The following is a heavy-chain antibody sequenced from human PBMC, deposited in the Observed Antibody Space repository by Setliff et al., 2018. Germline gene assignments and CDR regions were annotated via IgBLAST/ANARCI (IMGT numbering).Heavy chain of an antibody. CDR3: ARERIGVPRSYRDTFDI. CDR2: XXXXXXXX. CDR1: GFTFSSYA. V-gene: IGHV3-30*01. Sequence: GGSLRLSCAASGFTFSSYAMHWVRQTPGXXXXXXXXXXXXXXXXXXXXSVLXXXTISRDNSKNTLYLEMTSLRPEDTAFYYCARERIGVPRSYRDTFDIWGQGTMVTVSS. J-gene: IGHJ3*02. D-gene: IGHD6-19*01.